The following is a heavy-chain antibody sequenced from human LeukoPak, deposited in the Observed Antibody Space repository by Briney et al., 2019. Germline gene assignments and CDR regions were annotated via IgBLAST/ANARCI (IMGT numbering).Heavy chain of an antibody. V-gene: IGHV1-2*02. Sequence: ASVKVSCKASGYTFTGYYMHWVRQAPGQGLEWMGWINPNSGGTNYAQKFQGRVTMTRDTSISTAYMELSRLTSDDTAVYYCARLYCSSTSCPIHWGQGTLVTVSS. D-gene: IGHD2-2*01. CDR1: GYTFTGYY. CDR3: ARLYCSSTSCPIH. CDR2: INPNSGGT. J-gene: IGHJ4*02.